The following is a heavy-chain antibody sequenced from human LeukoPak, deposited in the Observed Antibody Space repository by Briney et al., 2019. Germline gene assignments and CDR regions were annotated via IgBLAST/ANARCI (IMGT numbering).Heavy chain of an antibody. J-gene: IGHJ6*02. CDR1: GFTFDDYA. D-gene: IGHD3-22*01. Sequence: GGSLRLSCAASGFTFDDYAMHWVRQAPGKGLEWVSLISGDGGSTYYADSVKGRFTISRDNNKNSLYLQMNSLRTEDTALYYCAKGPRYYYDSSGLSNYYYGMDVWGQGTTVTVSS. CDR3: AKGPRYYYDSSGLSNYYYGMDV. V-gene: IGHV3-43*02. CDR2: ISGDGGST.